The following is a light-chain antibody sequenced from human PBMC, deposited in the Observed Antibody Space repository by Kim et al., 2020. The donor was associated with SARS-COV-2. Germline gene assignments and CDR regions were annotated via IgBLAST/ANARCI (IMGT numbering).Light chain of an antibody. V-gene: IGKV3-15*01. CDR2: DAS. CDR1: QSVSSN. CDR3: QQYNNWPPLT. Sequence: EIVMTQSPATLSVSPGERATLSCRASQSVSSNLAWYQQKPGQAPGLLIYDASTRATGIPARFSGSGSGTEFTLTISSLQSGDFAVYYCQQYNNWPPLTFGGGTKVDIK. J-gene: IGKJ4*01.